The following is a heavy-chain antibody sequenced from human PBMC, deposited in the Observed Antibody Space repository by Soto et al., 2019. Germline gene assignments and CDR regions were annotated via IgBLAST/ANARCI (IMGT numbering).Heavy chain of an antibody. CDR3: ARGVGSSPPQY. V-gene: IGHV4-59*02. D-gene: IGHD1-26*01. CDR1: GGSVSVYY. J-gene: IGHJ4*02. Sequence: QVQLQESGPGQVKPSETLSLTCTISGGSVSVYYWSWIRQSTGQGLEWIGSIYASGSPYYNPSLRSRVVIAADTAKNQTSLKLTSPTSADTAVDYGARGVGSSPPQYWGRGTLVTVSS. CDR2: IYASGSP.